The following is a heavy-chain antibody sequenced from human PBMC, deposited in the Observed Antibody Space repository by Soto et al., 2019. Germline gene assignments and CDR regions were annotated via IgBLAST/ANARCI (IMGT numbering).Heavy chain of an antibody. Sequence: QVQLVESGGGVVQPGRSLRLSCAASGFTFSSYAMHWVRQAPGKGLEWVAVISYDGSNKYYADSVKGRFTISRDNSKNTLYLQMNSLRGEDTAVYYCAREGPLLTGPMDVWGQGTTVTVSS. CDR1: GFTFSSYA. V-gene: IGHV3-30-3*01. J-gene: IGHJ6*02. CDR2: ISYDGSNK. CDR3: AREGPLLTGPMDV. D-gene: IGHD3-9*01.